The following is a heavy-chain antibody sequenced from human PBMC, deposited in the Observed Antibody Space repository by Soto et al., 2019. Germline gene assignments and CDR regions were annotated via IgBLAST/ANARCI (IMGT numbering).Heavy chain of an antibody. CDR3: ARHPVPAAVIFSESWFDP. Sequence: PSETLSVTCTVSGGSISSSSYYWGWIRQSPGKGLEWIGSIYYTGSTYYNPSLKSRVTISIDTSKNQFSLKVNSVTAADTAVYYCARHPVPAAVIFSESWFDPWGQGTLVTVSS. CDR2: IYYTGST. J-gene: IGHJ5*02. V-gene: IGHV4-39*01. D-gene: IGHD2-2*01. CDR1: GGSISSSSYY.